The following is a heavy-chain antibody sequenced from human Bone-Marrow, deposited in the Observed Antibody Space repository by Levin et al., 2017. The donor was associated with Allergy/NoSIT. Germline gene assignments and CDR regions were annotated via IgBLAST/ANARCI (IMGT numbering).Heavy chain of an antibody. V-gene: IGHV5-51*01. J-gene: IGHJ3*01. CDR3: ATASGDVWARAFDL. D-gene: IGHD3-16*01. Sequence: GESLKISCKASGYSFTSYWIGWVRQMPGKGLEWMGIIYPDDSDTKYRPAFQGQVTISADKSITTAYLQWNSLRISDSAMYFCATASGDVWARAFDLWGQGTKVTVSS. CDR2: IYPDDSDT. CDR1: GYSFTSYW.